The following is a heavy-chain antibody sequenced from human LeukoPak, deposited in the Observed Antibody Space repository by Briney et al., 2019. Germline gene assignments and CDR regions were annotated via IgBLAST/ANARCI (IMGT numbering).Heavy chain of an antibody. J-gene: IGHJ4*02. CDR2: IYSSGST. Sequence: PSETLSLTCAVSGDSISSGGFSWNWIRQPPGKGLEWIGYIYSSGSTYYNPSLKSRVTISVDTSKNSFSLKLNSVTAADTAVYYCVRSRYDVGDYLLSFWGQGTLVTVSS. D-gene: IGHD4-17*01. V-gene: IGHV4-30-4*07. CDR1: GDSISSGGFS. CDR3: VRSRYDVGDYLLSF.